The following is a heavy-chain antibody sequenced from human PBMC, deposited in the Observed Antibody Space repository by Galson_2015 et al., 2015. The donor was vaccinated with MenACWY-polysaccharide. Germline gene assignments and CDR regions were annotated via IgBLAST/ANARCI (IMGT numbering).Heavy chain of an antibody. Sequence: SLRLSCATSGFTFSSYEMNWVRQAPGKGLEWVSYISTSGTTIYYADSVKGRFTISRDNAKNSLYLQMNSLRVEDTAIYHCARDPGGVVVVADYGIDVWGQGTTVTVSS. CDR2: ISTSGTTI. V-gene: IGHV3-48*03. J-gene: IGHJ6*02. CDR1: GFTFSSYE. CDR3: ARDPGGVVVVADYGIDV. D-gene: IGHD2-15*01.